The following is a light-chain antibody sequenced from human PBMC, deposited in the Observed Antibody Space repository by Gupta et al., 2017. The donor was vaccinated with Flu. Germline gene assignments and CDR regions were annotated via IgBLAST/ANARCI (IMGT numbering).Light chain of an antibody. CDR3: QQYGRSLT. V-gene: IGKV3-20*01. J-gene: IGKJ4*01. Sequence: EIVLPQSPGPLSLSPGERATLSCRASQRVSSGYLAWYQQKLGQAPRLLIYDESRRATGIPDRFSGSGSGTDFTLTISRLEPEDFAVYYCQQYGRSLTFGGGTKVEIK. CDR2: DES. CDR1: QRVSSGY.